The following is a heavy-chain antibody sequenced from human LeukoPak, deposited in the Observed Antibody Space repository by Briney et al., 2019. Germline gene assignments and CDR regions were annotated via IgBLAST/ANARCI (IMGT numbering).Heavy chain of an antibody. CDR2: INTNTGNP. J-gene: IGHJ4*02. V-gene: IGHV7-4-1*02. D-gene: IGHD5-18*01. Sequence: GASVKVSCNASGYTFTRYAMNWVRQAPGQGLEWMGWINTNTGNPTYAQGFTGRFVFSLDSSVSTAYLQISSLKTEDTAVYYWARGSGTATFDYWGQGTLVTVSS. CDR1: GYTFTRYA. CDR3: ARGSGTATFDY.